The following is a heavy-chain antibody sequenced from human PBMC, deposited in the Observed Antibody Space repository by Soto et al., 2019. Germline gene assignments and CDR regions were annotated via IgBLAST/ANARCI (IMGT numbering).Heavy chain of an antibody. Sequence: EVQLVESGGGLVKPGGYLRLSCAASGFTFINAWMSWVRQAPGKGLEWVGRIKSKTDGGTTDYAATVKSRFTISRQDSKNTMYLQMNSLKTVDAAVWYCTTFDTSYGSGSAPWGQGTLVTVSS. J-gene: IGHJ5*02. CDR2: IKSKTDGGTT. CDR3: TTFDTSYGSGSAP. CDR1: GFTFINAW. V-gene: IGHV3-15*01. D-gene: IGHD5-18*01.